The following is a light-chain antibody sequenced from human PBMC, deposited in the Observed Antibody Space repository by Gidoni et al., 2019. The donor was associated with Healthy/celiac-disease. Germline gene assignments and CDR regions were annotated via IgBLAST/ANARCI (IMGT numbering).Light chain of an antibody. CDR2: RDS. J-gene: IGLJ3*02. CDR3: QVWDSSTWV. CDR1: NIGSKN. V-gene: IGLV3-9*01. Sequence: SYELTQPLSVSVALGQTARITCGGNNIGSKNVHWYQQKPGQAPVLVIYRDSNRPSGIPERFSGSNSGNTATLTISRAQAGDEADYYCQVWDSSTWVFGGGTKLXV.